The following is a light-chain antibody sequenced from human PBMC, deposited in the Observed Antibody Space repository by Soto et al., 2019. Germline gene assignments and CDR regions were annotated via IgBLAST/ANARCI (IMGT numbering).Light chain of an antibody. Sequence: EIVLTQSPGTLSLSPGERATLSCRASQSVSTYLAWYRQKPGQAPRLLIYGASSRATGIPDRFSGSGSGTDFTLTISRLEPEDFAMYYCQQYDSSFRTFGGGTKVEIK. CDR2: GAS. CDR3: QQYDSSFRT. J-gene: IGKJ4*01. CDR1: QSVSTY. V-gene: IGKV3-20*01.